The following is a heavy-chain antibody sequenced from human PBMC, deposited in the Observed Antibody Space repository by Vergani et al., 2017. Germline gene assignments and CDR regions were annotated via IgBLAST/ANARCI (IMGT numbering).Heavy chain of an antibody. D-gene: IGHD5/OR15-5a*01. CDR1: GVSIRSGSYY. Sequence: QVQLQESGPGLVKPSQTLSLTCTVSGVSIRSGSYYWSWIRQPAGKGLEGIGRIFHSGITGYNHSLRGRVSMSADTSKNQFSLKLTSVTAADTAVYFCARDRDGRGVIVYDSFDLWGPGAMVTVSS. J-gene: IGHJ3*01. CDR2: IFHSGIT. CDR3: ARDRDGRGVIVYDSFDL. V-gene: IGHV4-61*02.